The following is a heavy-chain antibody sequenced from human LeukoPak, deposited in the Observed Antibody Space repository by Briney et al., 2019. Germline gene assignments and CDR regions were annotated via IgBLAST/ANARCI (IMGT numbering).Heavy chain of an antibody. CDR2: TIPIFGTA. V-gene: IGHV1-69*05. Sequence: SVKVSCKASGGTFSSYAISWVRQAPGQGLEWMGGTIPIFGTANYAQKFQGRVTITTDESTSTAYMELSSLRSEDTAVYYCARAPGSVDAFDIWGQGTMVTVSS. CDR1: GGTFSSYA. D-gene: IGHD2-15*01. CDR3: ARAPGSVDAFDI. J-gene: IGHJ3*02.